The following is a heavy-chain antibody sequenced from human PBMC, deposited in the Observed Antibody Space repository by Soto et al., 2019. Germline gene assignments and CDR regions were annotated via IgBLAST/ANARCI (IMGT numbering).Heavy chain of an antibody. CDR3: AREGPGYDGMGV. CDR1: GGSISSYY. V-gene: IGHV4-59*01. Sequence: QVQLQESGPGLVKPSETLSLTCTVSGGSISSYYWSWIRQPPGKGLEWIGYIYYSGSTNYNPSLKSRVTIPRGTSKNQSSLKLSSVTAADTAVYYCAREGPGYDGMGVWGQGTAVTVSS. J-gene: IGHJ6*02. CDR2: IYYSGST.